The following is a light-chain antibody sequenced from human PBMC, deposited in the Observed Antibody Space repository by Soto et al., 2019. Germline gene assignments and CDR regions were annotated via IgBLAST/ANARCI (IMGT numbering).Light chain of an antibody. CDR3: AAWDDSLNGVE. Sequence: QSVLTQPPSASGTPGQRVTSSCSGSSSNIGSSTVNWYQHLPGTAPKLPIYSNTARSSGVPDRFSGSKSGTSASVAICGLQSEDEADYYCAAWDDSLNGVEFGGGTKLTVL. CDR2: SNT. J-gene: IGLJ2*01. V-gene: IGLV1-44*01. CDR1: SSNIGSST.